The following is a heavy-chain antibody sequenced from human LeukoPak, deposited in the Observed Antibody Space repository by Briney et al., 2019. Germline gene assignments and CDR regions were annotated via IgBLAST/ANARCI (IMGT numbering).Heavy chain of an antibody. V-gene: IGHV1-46*01. J-gene: IGHJ5*02. CDR1: GYTFTSYY. CDR3: ARDGSGSYYYSWFDP. D-gene: IGHD3-10*01. Sequence: ASVKVSCKASGYTFTSYYMHWVRQAPGQGLEWMGIINPSGGSTSYAQKFQGRVTMTRDTSTSTVYMELSSLRSEDTAVYYCARDGSGSYYYSWFDPWGQGTLVTVSS. CDR2: INPSGGST.